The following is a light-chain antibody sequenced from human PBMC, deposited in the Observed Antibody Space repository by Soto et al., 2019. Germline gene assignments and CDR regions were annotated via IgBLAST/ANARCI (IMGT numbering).Light chain of an antibody. V-gene: IGKV1-5*03. Sequence: DIQMTQSPSTLSASVGDRVTITCRASQIISSWLAWYQQKPGKAPKLLLYEASILDSGAPSGFRDSGSWTEFTHTIGSVQPDVFATYYCQPYVSYRPFCPANQVQIK. J-gene: IGKJ1*01. CDR2: EAS. CDR3: QPYVSYRP. CDR1: QIISSW.